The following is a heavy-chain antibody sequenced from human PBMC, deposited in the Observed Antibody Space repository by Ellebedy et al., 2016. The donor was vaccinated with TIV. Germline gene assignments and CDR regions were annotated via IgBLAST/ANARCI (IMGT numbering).Heavy chain of an antibody. CDR2: ISGSGTTI. D-gene: IGHD1-7*01. J-gene: IGHJ4*02. V-gene: IGHV3-11*04. Sequence: GESLKISCTASGFPFSDYYMNWIRPAPGRGLEWVSYISGSGTTIYYAGSLLGRFSISRDNARNSVYLQMNSLRAEDTAVYYCARDERGNYCLDYWGQGALVTVSS. CDR1: GFPFSDYY. CDR3: ARDERGNYCLDY.